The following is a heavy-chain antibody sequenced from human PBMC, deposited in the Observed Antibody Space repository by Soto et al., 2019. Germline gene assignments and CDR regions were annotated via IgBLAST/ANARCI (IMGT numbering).Heavy chain of an antibody. CDR2: IHSSGDTV. V-gene: IGHV3-11*04. D-gene: IGHD2-2*01. CDR3: ARDQLRWVTVPAANDFDY. Sequence: QVQLVESGGALVKPGGSLRLSCAASGFIFSDFYMSWIRQAPGKGLEWISYIHSSGDTVYYADSVKGRFTISRDNAKNSLYLQMNSLRAEDTAVYYCARDQLRWVTVPAANDFDYWGQGTLVTVSS. CDR1: GFIFSDFY. J-gene: IGHJ4*02.